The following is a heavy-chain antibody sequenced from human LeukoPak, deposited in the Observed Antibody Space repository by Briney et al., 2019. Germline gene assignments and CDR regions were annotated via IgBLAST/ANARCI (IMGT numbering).Heavy chain of an antibody. J-gene: IGHJ4*02. CDR3: ARLYRTMTTVTR. CDR2: IYYSGST. CDR1: GGSISSSSYY. Sequence: PSETLSLTCTVPGGSISSSSYYWGWIRQPPGKGLEWIGSIYYSGSTYYNPSLKSRVTISVDTSKNQFSLKLSSVTAADTAVYYCARLYRTMTTVTRWGQGTLVTVSS. V-gene: IGHV4-39*01. D-gene: IGHD4-17*01.